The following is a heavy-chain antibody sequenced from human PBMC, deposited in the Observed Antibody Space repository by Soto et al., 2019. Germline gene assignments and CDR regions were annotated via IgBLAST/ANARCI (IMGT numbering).Heavy chain of an antibody. CDR1: GYTFTRSG. CDR3: AADVGGYIYGLARH. J-gene: IGHJ4*02. D-gene: IGHD4-17*01. V-gene: IGHV1-18*01. Sequence: ASVKVSCKASGYTFTRSGISWVRQAPGQGPEWMGWISSYNGDTNYAQKIQGRVTMTTDTSTSTAYMELRSLRSDDTAVYYCAADVGGYIYGLARHWGPGTPVTVS. CDR2: ISSYNGDT.